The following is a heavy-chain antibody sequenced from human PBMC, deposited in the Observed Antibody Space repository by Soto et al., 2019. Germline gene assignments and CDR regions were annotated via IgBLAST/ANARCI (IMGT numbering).Heavy chain of an antibody. CDR3: TTEDLTTAYGMDV. CDR1: GFTFSNLW. D-gene: IGHD4-17*01. J-gene: IGHJ6*02. Sequence: GGSLRLPCAASGFTFSNLWINWVRQAPGKGLEWVGRIKSKTDGGTTDYAAPVKGRFTISRDDSKNTLYLQMNSLKTEDTAVYYCTTEDLTTAYGMDVWGQGTTVTVSS. CDR2: IKSKTDGGTT. V-gene: IGHV3-15*07.